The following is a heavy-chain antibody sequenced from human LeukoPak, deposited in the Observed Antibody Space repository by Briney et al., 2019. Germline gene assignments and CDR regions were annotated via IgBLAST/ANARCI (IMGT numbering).Heavy chain of an antibody. V-gene: IGHV3-30-3*01. CDR3: ARDYGSLAFHH. D-gene: IGHD1-26*01. J-gene: IGHJ1*01. CDR2: ISLEGGYK. Sequence: GGSLRLSCAASGFTFASYTMHWVRQAPGKGLEWVALISLEGGYKFYADSVKGRFTISRDNSQSTLYLQMSSLRHEDTAVYYCARDYGSLAFHHWGQGTLVTVSS. CDR1: GFTFASYT.